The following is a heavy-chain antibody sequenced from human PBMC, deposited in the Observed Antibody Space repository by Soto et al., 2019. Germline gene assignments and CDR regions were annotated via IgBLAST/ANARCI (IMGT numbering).Heavy chain of an antibody. Sequence: ESGGGVVQPGRSLRLSCAASGFTFSSYAMHWVRQAPGKGLEWVAVISYDGSNKHYADSVKGRFTISRDNSKNTLYLQMNSLRAEDTAVYYCARDRRGLAGCFDYWGQGTLVTVSS. CDR2: ISYDGSNK. CDR1: GFTFSSYA. V-gene: IGHV3-30-3*01. D-gene: IGHD3-10*01. J-gene: IGHJ4*02. CDR3: ARDRRGLAGCFDY.